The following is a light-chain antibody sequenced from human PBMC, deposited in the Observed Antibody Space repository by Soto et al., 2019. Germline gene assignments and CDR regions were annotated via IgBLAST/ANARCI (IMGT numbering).Light chain of an antibody. Sequence: SALTQPPSLSGTPGQRVTISCSGSSYNIAGNTVHWYQHLPGTAPKLLIYINDQRPSGVPGRFSASTSGTSASLAISGLQSEDEADYYCATWDDDLNAAVFGGGTQLTVL. V-gene: IGLV1-44*01. CDR3: ATWDDDLNAAV. CDR1: SYNIAGNT. CDR2: IND. J-gene: IGLJ7*01.